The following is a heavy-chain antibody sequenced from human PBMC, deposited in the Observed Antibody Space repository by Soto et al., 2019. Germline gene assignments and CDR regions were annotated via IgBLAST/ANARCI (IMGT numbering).Heavy chain of an antibody. J-gene: IGHJ6*03. D-gene: IGHD2-2*01. CDR2: INHSGST. Sequence: SETLSLTCAVYGGSFSGYYWSWIRQPPGKGLEWIGEINHSGSTNYNPSLKSRVTISVDTPKNQFSLKLSSVTAADTAVYYCARASTGGHVVVPANYYYMDVWGKGTTVTVSS. CDR3: ARASTGGHVVVPANYYYMDV. CDR1: GGSFSGYY. V-gene: IGHV4-34*01.